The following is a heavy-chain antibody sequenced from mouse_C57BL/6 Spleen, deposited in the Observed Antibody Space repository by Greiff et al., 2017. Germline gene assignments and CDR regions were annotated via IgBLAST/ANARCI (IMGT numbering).Heavy chain of an antibody. D-gene: IGHD2-3*01. CDR2: IDPSDSYT. Sequence: QVQLQQPGAELVRPGTSVKLSCKASGYTFTSYWMHWVKQRPGQGLEWIGVIDPSDSYTNYNQKFKGKATLTVDTSSSTAYMQLSSLTSEDSAVYYCARRDGSMGAYWGQGTLVTVST. CDR3: ARRDGSMGAY. CDR1: GYTFTSYW. J-gene: IGHJ3*01. V-gene: IGHV1-59*01.